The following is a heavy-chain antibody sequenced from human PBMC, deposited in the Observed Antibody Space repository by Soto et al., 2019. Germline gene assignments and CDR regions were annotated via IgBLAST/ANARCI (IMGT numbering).Heavy chain of an antibody. D-gene: IGHD5-12*01. V-gene: IGHV1-69*13. J-gene: IGHJ6*02. Sequence: SVKVSCKDSGGNFSSYAISWVRQAPGQGLEWMGGIIPIFGTENYAQKFQGRVTITADESTSTAYMELSSLRSEDTAVYYCARSIVARDYYGMDVWGQGTTVTVSS. CDR3: ARSIVARDYYGMDV. CDR2: IIPIFGTE. CDR1: GGNFSSYA.